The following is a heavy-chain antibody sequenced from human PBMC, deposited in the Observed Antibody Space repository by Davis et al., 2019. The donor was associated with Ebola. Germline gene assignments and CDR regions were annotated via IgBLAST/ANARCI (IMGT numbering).Heavy chain of an antibody. CDR3: ARGPGREYDILTGLYGMDV. V-gene: IGHV4-31*03. CDR1: GGSISSGGYY. CDR2: IYYSGST. J-gene: IGHJ6*02. D-gene: IGHD3-9*01. Sequence: SETLSLTCLVSGGSISSGGYYWSWIRQHPGKGLEWIGYIYYSGSTYYNPSLKSRVTISVDTSKNQFSLKLSSVTAADTAVYYCARGPGREYDILTGLYGMDVWGQGTTVTVSS.